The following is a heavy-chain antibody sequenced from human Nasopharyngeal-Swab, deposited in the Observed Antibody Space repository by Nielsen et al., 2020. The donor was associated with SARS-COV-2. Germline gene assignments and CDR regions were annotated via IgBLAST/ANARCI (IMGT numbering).Heavy chain of an antibody. CDR2: IWHDGSEK. CDR3: ARDRGGGSYFDFDY. CDR1: GFTFSDFG. D-gene: IGHD1-26*01. V-gene: IGHV3-33*01. Sequence: GESLKISCAASGFTFSDFGMHWVRQAPGKGLEWVGVIWHDGSEKYYAGSVKGRFTISRDNSRDILYLQMNSLRAEDTALYYCARDRGGGSYFDFDYWGQGILVTVSS. J-gene: IGHJ4*02.